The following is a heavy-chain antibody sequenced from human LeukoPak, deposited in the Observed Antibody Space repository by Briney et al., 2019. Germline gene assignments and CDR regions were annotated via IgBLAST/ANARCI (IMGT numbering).Heavy chain of an antibody. CDR1: GGSISSSSYY. V-gene: IGHV4-39*07. CDR3: ARPRIAARSPFDY. J-gene: IGHJ4*02. Sequence: SETLSLTCTVSGGSISSSSYYWSWIRQPPGKGLEWIGEINHSGSTNYNPSLKSRVTISVDTSKNQFSLKLSSVTAADTAVYYCARPRIAARSPFDYWGQGTLVTVSS. CDR2: INHSGST. D-gene: IGHD6-6*01.